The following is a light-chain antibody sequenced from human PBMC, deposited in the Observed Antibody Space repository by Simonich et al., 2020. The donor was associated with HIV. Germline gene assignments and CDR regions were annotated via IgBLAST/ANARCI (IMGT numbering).Light chain of an antibody. CDR2: YVS. CDR3: SSYAGSNNLV. J-gene: IGLJ3*02. CDR1: SSDVGGYKF. V-gene: IGLV2-8*01. Sequence: QSALTQPASVSGSPGQSITISCTGTSSDVGGYKFVSWYPQHPGKAPKLMIYYVSKRPSGVPDRFSGAKSGNTASLTVSGLQAEDEADYYCSSYAGSNNLVFGGGTKLTVL.